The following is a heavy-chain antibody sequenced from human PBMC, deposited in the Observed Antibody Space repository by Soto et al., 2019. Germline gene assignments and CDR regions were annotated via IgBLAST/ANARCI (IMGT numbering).Heavy chain of an antibody. CDR2: INSDGGTT. CDR1: GFTFSNYW. D-gene: IGHD5-12*01. J-gene: IGHJ6*03. Sequence: EVQLVESGGGLVQHGGSLRLSCAASGFTFSNYWIHWVRQAPGKGLVWLSRINSDGGTTNYADSVKGRFTISRDNAKNTLSLQMNSLGADDTAVYYCARGARGYYYMDVWWKGNTVTVSS. CDR3: ARGARGYYYMDV. V-gene: IGHV3-74*01.